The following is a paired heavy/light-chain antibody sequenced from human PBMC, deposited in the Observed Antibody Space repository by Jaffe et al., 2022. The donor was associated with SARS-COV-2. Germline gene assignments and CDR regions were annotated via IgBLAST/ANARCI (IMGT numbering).Light chain of an antibody. CDR2: AAS. V-gene: IGKV1-39*01. Sequence: DIQMTQSPSSLSASVGDRVTITCRASQYISNYLNWYQQKPGKAPKLLIYAASSLQSGVPSRFSGSGSGTDFTLSISSLQPDDFATYYCQQSYSTLRTFGGGTKVEIK. CDR1: QYISNY. CDR3: QQSYSTLRT. J-gene: IGKJ4*01.
Heavy chain of an antibody. D-gene: IGHD3-16*02. CDR2: IRSKAYGGTT. CDR3: TREEVRLGELSSDY. Sequence: EVQLVESGGGLVQPGRSLRLSCTASGFTFGDYAMNWFRQAPGKGLEWVGLIRSKAYGGTTEYAASVKGRFTISRDDSKSIAYLQMNSLKTEDTAVYFCTREEVRLGELSSDYWGQGTLVTVSS. J-gene: IGHJ4*02. V-gene: IGHV3-49*03. CDR1: GFTFGDYA.